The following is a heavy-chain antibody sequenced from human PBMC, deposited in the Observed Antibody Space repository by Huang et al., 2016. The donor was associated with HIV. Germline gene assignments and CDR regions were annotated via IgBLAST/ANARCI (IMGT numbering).Heavy chain of an antibody. Sequence: QVQLVQSGAEMKKSGSSVKVSCKASGGTVSSFSFTWVRQAPGHGLEWMGGFMPWQDNTNLAQKFRGRVTLTAEQSTDTAFMELSGLTSQDTAVYYCARGVGNSNRGFDIWGQGTLVTVS. J-gene: IGHJ4*02. CDR2: FMPWQDNT. CDR1: GGTVSSFS. V-gene: IGHV1-69*10. D-gene: IGHD5-18*01. CDR3: ARGVGNSNRGFDI.